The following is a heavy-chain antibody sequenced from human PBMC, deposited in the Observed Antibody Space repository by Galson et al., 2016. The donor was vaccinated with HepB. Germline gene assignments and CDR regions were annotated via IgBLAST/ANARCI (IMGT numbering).Heavy chain of an antibody. CDR2: IYYSGRT. CDR3: AKADFLPGWFDP. J-gene: IGHJ5*02. Sequence: SETLSLTCTVSGDSISSYYWTWIRQPPGKGLEWVGSIYYSGRTNYNPSFKSRVTISVDTSKNHLSLSLSSVTAADTAVYYCAKADFLPGWFDPWGQGTLVTVSS. CDR1: GDSISSYY. V-gene: IGHV4-59*01.